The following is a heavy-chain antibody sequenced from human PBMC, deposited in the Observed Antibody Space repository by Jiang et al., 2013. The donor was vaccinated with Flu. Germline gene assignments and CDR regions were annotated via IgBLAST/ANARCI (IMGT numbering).Heavy chain of an antibody. CDR3: ARDFTSPSCTSTSCPLAGWLDP. J-gene: IGHJ5*02. CDR2: INTYNGNT. V-gene: IGHV1-18*01. D-gene: IGHD2-2*01. CDR1: GYTFTNYG. Sequence: SGAEVKKPGASLKVSCKASGYTFTNYGISWVRQAPGQGLEWMGWINTYNGNTMYAPRLQGRVTMTTDTSTDTGYMELSSLRSGDTAVYYCARDFTSPSCTSTSCPLAGWLDPWGQGTLVTVSS.